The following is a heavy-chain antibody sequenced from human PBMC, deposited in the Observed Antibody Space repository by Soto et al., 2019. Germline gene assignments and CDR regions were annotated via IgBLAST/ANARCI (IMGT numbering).Heavy chain of an antibody. V-gene: IGHV3-30-3*01. D-gene: IGHD6-13*01. J-gene: IGHJ6*02. CDR2: ISYNGIDE. CDR1: GFSFSSYA. CDR3: ARAPPRGIAAPGTWGSGMDV. Sequence: QVQLVESGGGVVQPGRSLRLSCAASGFSFSSYALYWVRQAPGKGLEWVALISYNGIDEYYADSVKGRFTISRHSSTNTLSLQMNSLRGEDTAVYYCARAPPRGIAAPGTWGSGMDVWGQGTTVTVSS.